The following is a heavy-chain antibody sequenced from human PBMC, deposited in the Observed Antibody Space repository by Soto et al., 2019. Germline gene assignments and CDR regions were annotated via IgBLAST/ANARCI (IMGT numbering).Heavy chain of an antibody. J-gene: IGHJ5*02. V-gene: IGHV1-2*04. CDR3: ARDKAGSSSVNNPYWFDP. CDR1: GYTFTGYY. CDR2: INPNSGGT. Sequence: QVQLVQSGAEVKKPGASVKVSCNACGYTFTGYYMHWVRQAPGQGLEWMGWINPNSGGTNYAQKFQGWVTMTRDTSISTAYMELSRLRSDDTAVYYCARDKAGSSSVNNPYWFDPWGQGTLVTVSS. D-gene: IGHD6-13*01.